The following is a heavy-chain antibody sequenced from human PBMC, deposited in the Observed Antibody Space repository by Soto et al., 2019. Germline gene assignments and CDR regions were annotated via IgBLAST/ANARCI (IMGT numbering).Heavy chain of an antibody. Sequence: ASVKVSCKASGGTFSSYAISWVRQAPGQRLEWMGWINAVNGNTKYSQKFQGRVTITRDTSASTAYMELSSLRFEVTAVYYCARDLGGWPDYWGQGTLVTVSS. D-gene: IGHD2-15*01. CDR1: GGTFSSYA. CDR3: ARDLGGWPDY. V-gene: IGHV1-3*01. J-gene: IGHJ4*02. CDR2: INAVNGNT.